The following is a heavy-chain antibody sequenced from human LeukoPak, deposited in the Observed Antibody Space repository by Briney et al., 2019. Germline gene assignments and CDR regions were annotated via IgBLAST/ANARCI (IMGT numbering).Heavy chain of an antibody. Sequence: GASVKVSCKASGYTFTSYYMHWVRQAPGQGLEWMGIINPSGGSTSYAQKFQGRVTMTRDMSTSTAYMELRSLRSDDTAVYYCARKRYCGGDCYHGDYWGQGTLVTVSS. V-gene: IGHV1-46*01. D-gene: IGHD2-21*02. CDR1: GYTFTSYY. CDR2: INPSGGST. CDR3: ARKRYCGGDCYHGDY. J-gene: IGHJ4*02.